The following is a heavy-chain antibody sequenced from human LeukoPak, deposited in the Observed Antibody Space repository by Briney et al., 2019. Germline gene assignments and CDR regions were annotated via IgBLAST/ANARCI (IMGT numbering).Heavy chain of an antibody. CDR1: GFTFSNAW. Sequence: GGSLRLSCAASGFTFSNAWMAWVRQAPGKGLEWVGRIRSKTDGGTINYAAPVKDRFTISRDNSKNTLYLQMNSLEIEDTAVYFCTTERTMKGYWGQGTLVTVSS. D-gene: IGHD3-22*01. J-gene: IGHJ4*02. CDR3: TTERTMKGY. CDR2: IRSKTDGGTI. V-gene: IGHV3-15*01.